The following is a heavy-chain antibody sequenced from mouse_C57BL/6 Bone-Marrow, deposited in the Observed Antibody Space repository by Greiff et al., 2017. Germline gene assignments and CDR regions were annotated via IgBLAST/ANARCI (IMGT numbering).Heavy chain of an antibody. D-gene: IGHD1-1*02. CDR1: GYTFTSYW. V-gene: IGHV1-52*01. CDR3: ARGVAWFAY. CDR2: IDPSDSET. J-gene: IGHJ3*01. Sequence: QVQLKQPGAELVRPGSSVKLSCKASGYTFTSYWMHWVKQRPIQGLEWIGNIDPSDSETHYNQKFKDKATLTVDKSSSTAYMQLSTLTSEDSAGYYCARGVAWFAYWGQGTLVTVSA.